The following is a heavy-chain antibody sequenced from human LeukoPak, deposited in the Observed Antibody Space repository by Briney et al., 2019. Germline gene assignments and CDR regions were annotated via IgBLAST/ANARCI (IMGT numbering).Heavy chain of an antibody. J-gene: IGHJ6*02. CDR1: GYTFTSYG. D-gene: IGHD5-12*01. CDR2: ISAYNGNT. Sequence: ASVKVSCMASGYTFTSYGISWVRQAPGQGLEWMGWISAYNGNTNYAQKLQGRVTMTTDTSTSTAYMELRSLRSDDTAVYYCARGGGYESDYYYYGMDVWGQGTTVTVSS. CDR3: ARGGGYESDYYYYGMDV. V-gene: IGHV1-18*01.